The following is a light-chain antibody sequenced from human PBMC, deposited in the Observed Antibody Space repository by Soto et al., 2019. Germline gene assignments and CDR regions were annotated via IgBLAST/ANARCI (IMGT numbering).Light chain of an antibody. V-gene: IGKV1-39*01. Sequence: DIQMTQSPSSLPASVGDRVTITCRASQSITNYLSWYQQRPGKAPKLLIHAASNLQSGVPSRFSGSGSETDFSLTISSLQPEDFATYYCQQYHTYRTFGQGTKVEIK. J-gene: IGKJ1*01. CDR2: AAS. CDR3: QQYHTYRT. CDR1: QSITNY.